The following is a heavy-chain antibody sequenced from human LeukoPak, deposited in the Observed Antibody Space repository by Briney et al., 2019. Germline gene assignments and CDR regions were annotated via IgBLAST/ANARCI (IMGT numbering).Heavy chain of an antibody. Sequence: GGSLRLSCAASGFTFSSYSMNWVRQAPGKGLEWVSSISSSSSYIYYADSVKGRFTISRDNAKNSLYLQMNSLRAEDTAVYYCARENILTGYYTYYYYGMDVWGQGTTVTVSS. CDR2: ISSSSSYI. V-gene: IGHV3-21*01. CDR3: ARENILTGYYTYYYYGMDV. J-gene: IGHJ6*02. D-gene: IGHD3-9*01. CDR1: GFTFSSYS.